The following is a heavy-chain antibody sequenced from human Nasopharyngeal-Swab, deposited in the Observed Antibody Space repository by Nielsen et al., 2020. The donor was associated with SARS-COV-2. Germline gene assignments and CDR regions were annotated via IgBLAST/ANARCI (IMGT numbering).Heavy chain of an antibody. J-gene: IGHJ4*02. Sequence: SETLSLTCTVSGGSISSYYWTWIRQSPGKGLEWIGYIYYSGSTGYNPSLKGRVTISVDTSKNQFSLKLNSVTAADTAVYYCARRETIEGSFDYWGQGTLVTVSS. D-gene: IGHD1-26*01. CDR3: ARRETIEGSFDY. CDR1: GGSISSYY. V-gene: IGHV4-59*08. CDR2: IYYSGST.